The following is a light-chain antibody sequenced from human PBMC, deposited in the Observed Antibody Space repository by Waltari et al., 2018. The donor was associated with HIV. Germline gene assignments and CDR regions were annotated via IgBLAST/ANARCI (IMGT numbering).Light chain of an antibody. CDR3: QAWDSSTVL. J-gene: IGLJ2*01. V-gene: IGLV3-1*01. CDR2: QDN. CDR1: TLETIY. Sequence: SYELSQPPSVSVSPGPTATITCSGATLETIYACWSQQRPGPSPVLFIYQDNRRPLGIPERFSGSRSGNIATPTISGAQAMDEAAYFCQAWDSSTVLFGGVTKLTVL.